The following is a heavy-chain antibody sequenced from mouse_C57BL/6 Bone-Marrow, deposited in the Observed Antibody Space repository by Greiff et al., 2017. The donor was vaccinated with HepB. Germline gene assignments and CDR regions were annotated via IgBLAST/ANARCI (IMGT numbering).Heavy chain of an antibody. Sequence: EVHLVESGGGLVQPGGSLKLSCAASGFTFSDYYMYWVRQTPEKRLEWVAYISNGGGSTYYPDTVKGRFTITRDNTKNTRYLQMSRLTSEDTAMYYCARHPGYWGQGTTLTVSS. CDR3: ARHPGY. V-gene: IGHV5-12*01. J-gene: IGHJ2*01. CDR1: GFTFSDYY. CDR2: ISNGGGST.